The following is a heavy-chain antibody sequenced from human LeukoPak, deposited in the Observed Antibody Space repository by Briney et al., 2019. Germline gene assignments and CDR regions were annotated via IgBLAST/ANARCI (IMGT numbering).Heavy chain of an antibody. CDR2: IYPGDSDT. Sequence: GESLKISCKGSGYSFTSYWIGWVRQMPGKGLEWMGIIYPGDSDTRYSPSFQGQVTISADKSISTAYLQWSSLKASDTAMYYCARHDKIAAAGYLLDYWGQGTLVTVSS. V-gene: IGHV5-51*01. D-gene: IGHD6-13*01. CDR3: ARHDKIAAAGYLLDY. CDR1: GYSFTSYW. J-gene: IGHJ4*02.